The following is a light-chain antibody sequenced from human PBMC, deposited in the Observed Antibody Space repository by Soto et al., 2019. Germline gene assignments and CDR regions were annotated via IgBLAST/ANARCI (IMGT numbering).Light chain of an antibody. Sequence: SALTQPASVSGSPGHSITISCTGTSSDVGGYNYVSWYQQHPGKAPKLMIYEVSNRPSGVSNRFSGSKSGNTASLTISGLQAEDEADYYCCSYVGSDSSFVFGSGTKVTVL. CDR3: CSYVGSDSSFV. J-gene: IGLJ1*01. CDR1: SSDVGGYNY. V-gene: IGLV2-14*01. CDR2: EVS.